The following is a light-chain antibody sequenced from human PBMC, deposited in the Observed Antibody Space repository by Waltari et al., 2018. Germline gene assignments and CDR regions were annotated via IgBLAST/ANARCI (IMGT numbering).Light chain of an antibody. J-gene: IGLJ3*02. CDR2: KET. Sequence: SHDLTQPPSVSVSPGQTARITCSGDALPTPYASWFQKKPGQSPVLVIYKETGRHSGIPERFSGSSSGTTVTFTISGVQADDEADYYCQSADISSSYRVFGGGTKLSVL. CDR3: QSADISSSYRV. CDR1: ALPTPY. V-gene: IGLV3-25*03.